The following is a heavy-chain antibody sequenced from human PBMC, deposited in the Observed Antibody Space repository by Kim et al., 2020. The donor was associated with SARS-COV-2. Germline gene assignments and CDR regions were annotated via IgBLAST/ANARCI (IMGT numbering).Heavy chain of an antibody. D-gene: IGHD6-13*01. CDR3: ARDWAAAAGTDWFDP. J-gene: IGHJ5*02. V-gene: IGHV3-30*07. Sequence: DSVKGRFTISRDNSKNTLYLQMNSLRAEDTAVYYCARDWAAAAGTDWFDPWGQGTLVTVSS.